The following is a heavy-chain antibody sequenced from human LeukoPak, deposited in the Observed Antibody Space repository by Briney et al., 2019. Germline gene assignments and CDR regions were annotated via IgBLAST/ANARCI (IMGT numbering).Heavy chain of an antibody. V-gene: IGHV3-33*08. CDR3: ARDPEEYSSWSHNPQYYFDY. Sequence: PGGSLRLSCAASGFTFSSYAMHWVRQAPGKGLEWVAVIWYDGSNKYYADSVKGRFTISRDNSKNTLYLQMNSLRAEDTAVYYCARDPEEYSSWSHNPQYYFDYWGQGTLVTVSS. CDR2: IWYDGSNK. D-gene: IGHD6-6*01. J-gene: IGHJ4*02. CDR1: GFTFSSYA.